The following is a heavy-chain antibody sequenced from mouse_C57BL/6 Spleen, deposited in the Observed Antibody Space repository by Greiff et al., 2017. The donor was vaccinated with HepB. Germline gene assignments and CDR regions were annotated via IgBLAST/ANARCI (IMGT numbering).Heavy chain of an antibody. CDR1: GYTFTSYW. Sequence: VKLQQPGAELVKPGASVKLSCKASGYTFTSYWMHWVKQRPGQGLEWIGMIHPNSGSTNYNEKFKSKATLTVDKSSSTAYMQLSSLTSEDSAVYYCARGDDYDVRMDYWGQGTSVTVSS. D-gene: IGHD2-4*01. CDR3: ARGDDYDVRMDY. CDR2: IHPNSGST. J-gene: IGHJ4*01. V-gene: IGHV1-64*01.